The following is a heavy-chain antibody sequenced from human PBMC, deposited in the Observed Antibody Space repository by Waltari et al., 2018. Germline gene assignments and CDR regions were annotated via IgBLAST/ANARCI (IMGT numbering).Heavy chain of an antibody. Sequence: QVQLQESGPGLVKPSETLSLTCTVSGGSISSYYWSWIRQPPGKGLEWIGYIYYSGSTNYNPSLKSRVTISVDTSKNQFSLKLSSVTAADTAVYYCARGDHSGCWSGYSNNWCDPWGQGTLVTVSS. CDR1: GGSISSYY. J-gene: IGHJ5*02. CDR3: ARGDHSGCWSGYSNNWCDP. V-gene: IGHV4-59*01. D-gene: IGHD3-3*01. CDR2: IYYSGST.